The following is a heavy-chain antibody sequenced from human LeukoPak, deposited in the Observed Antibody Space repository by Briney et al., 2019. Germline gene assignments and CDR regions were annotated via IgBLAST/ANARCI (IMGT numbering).Heavy chain of an antibody. CDR1: GGSISSYY. D-gene: IGHD2-15*01. CDR2: IYYSGST. Sequence: SETLSLTCTVSGGSISSYYWSWIRQPPGKGLEWIGYIYYSGSTNYNPSLKSRVTISVDTSKNQFSLKLSSVTAADTAVYYCARNRPEFDCSGGSCRYYYYYMDVWGKGTTVTVSS. J-gene: IGHJ6*03. V-gene: IGHV4-59*12. CDR3: ARNRPEFDCSGGSCRYYYYYMDV.